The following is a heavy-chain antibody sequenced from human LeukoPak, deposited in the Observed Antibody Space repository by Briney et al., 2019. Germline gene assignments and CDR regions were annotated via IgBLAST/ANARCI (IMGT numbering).Heavy chain of an antibody. CDR1: GFTFTTYS. Sequence: GRSLSLSCAASGFTFTTYSIHWVRQAPGKGLEWVAVISSDGSNKYYAHSVKGRFTVSRDNSKNSLYLQMNSLRAEDTAVYYCTRGSEWELLGSCDYWGQGTLVTVSS. V-gene: IGHV3-30-3*01. CDR2: ISSDGSNK. D-gene: IGHD1-26*01. CDR3: TRGSEWELLGSCDY. J-gene: IGHJ4*02.